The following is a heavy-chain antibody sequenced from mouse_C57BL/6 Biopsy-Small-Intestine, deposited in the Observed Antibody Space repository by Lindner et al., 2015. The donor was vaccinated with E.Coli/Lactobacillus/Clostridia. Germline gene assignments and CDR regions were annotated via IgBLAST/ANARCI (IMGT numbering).Heavy chain of an antibody. J-gene: IGHJ1*03. CDR3: GRPFNNYVSGHWYFDV. Sequence: VQLQESGAGLARPGASVNLSCKASGYTFTNYGIAWVKQRTGQGLEWIGEIYPRSGNTNYNENFKGKATLTADISSGTAYMELRSLTSEDSAVYFCGRPFNNYVSGHWYFDVWGTGATVTVSS. CDR2: IYPRSGNT. D-gene: IGHD1-1*01. V-gene: IGHV1-81*01. CDR1: GYTFTNYG.